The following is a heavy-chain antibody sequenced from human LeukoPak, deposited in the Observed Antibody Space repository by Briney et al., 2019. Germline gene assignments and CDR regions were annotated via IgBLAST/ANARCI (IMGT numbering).Heavy chain of an antibody. Sequence: SETLSLTCTVSGGSISPYYWSWSRLPPGKGLEWIGYVHYSGTTKQNPSLKSRVTLSVDTSKNQLYLKLNSVTAADTAVYYCARDSRGYYDSSGYFDHWGQGTLVTVSS. D-gene: IGHD3-22*01. CDR1: GGSISPYY. CDR2: VHYSGTT. J-gene: IGHJ4*02. CDR3: ARDSRGYYDSSGYFDH. V-gene: IGHV4-59*01.